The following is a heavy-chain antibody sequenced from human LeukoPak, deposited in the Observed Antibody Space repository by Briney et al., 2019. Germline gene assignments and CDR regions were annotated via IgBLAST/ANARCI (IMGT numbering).Heavy chain of an antibody. Sequence: PSETLSLTCTVSGGSISSYYWSWIRQPPGKGLEWIGYISYSGSTKYNPSLKSRVTISVDTSKNHFSLKLGSVTAADTAVYYRARGVCTSTSCFAGDYGMDVWGQGTTVTVSS. J-gene: IGHJ6*02. CDR1: GGSISSYY. D-gene: IGHD2-2*01. CDR2: ISYSGST. CDR3: ARGVCTSTSCFAGDYGMDV. V-gene: IGHV4-59*08.